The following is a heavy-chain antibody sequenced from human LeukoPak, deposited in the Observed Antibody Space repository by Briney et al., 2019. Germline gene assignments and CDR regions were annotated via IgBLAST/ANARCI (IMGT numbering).Heavy chain of an antibody. D-gene: IGHD5-24*01. V-gene: IGHV3-23*01. J-gene: IGHJ4*02. CDR2: ISGSGGST. Sequence: GGSLRLSCAASGFTFSTYAMSWVRQAPGKGLEWVSVISGSGGSTYYADSVKGRFTISRDNSKNTLYLQMNSLRAEDTAVYYCARGAGYNYPYYFDYWGQGTLVTVSS. CDR3: ARGAGYNYPYYFDY. CDR1: GFTFSTYA.